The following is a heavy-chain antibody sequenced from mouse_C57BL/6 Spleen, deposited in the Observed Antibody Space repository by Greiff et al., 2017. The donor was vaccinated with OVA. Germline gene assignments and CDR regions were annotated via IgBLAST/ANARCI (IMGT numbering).Heavy chain of an antibody. V-gene: IGHV1-15*01. J-gene: IGHJ2*01. CDR3: TRGRYLFDY. Sequence: QVHVKQSGAELVRPGASVTLSCKASGYTFTDYEMHWVKQTPVHGLEWIGAIDPETGGTAYNQKFKGKAILTADKSSSTAYMELRSLTSEDSPVYYCTRGRYLFDYWGQGTTLTVSS. CDR1: GYTFTDYE. D-gene: IGHD2-14*01. CDR2: IDPETGGT.